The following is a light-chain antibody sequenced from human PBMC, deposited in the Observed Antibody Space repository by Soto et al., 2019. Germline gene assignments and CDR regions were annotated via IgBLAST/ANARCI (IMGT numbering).Light chain of an antibody. CDR2: GAS. J-gene: IGKJ1*01. Sequence: IQMTLSPSTLSASVGDRVTITCRASQSISNWLAWYQQTLGKAPKLLIYGASSLESGVPSRFSGSGSGTEFTLTISSLQPDDFATYYCQQYNNYWTFGQGTKVDIK. CDR1: QSISNW. V-gene: IGKV1-5*01. CDR3: QQYNNYWT.